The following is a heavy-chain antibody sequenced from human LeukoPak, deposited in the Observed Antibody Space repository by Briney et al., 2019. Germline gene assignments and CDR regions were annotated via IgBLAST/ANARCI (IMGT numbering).Heavy chain of an antibody. Sequence: QPGGSLRLSCAASGLTFSSHWMHWVRHAPGKGLVWVSRITNDGSSTTYADSVKGRFTISRDNAKNMLYLQVNSLRAEDTAVYYCARDNAPYTSSSSGLGLFDYWGQGTLVTVSS. V-gene: IGHV3-74*01. CDR3: ARDNAPYTSSSSGLGLFDY. CDR2: ITNDGSST. J-gene: IGHJ4*02. CDR1: GLTFSSHW. D-gene: IGHD6-6*01.